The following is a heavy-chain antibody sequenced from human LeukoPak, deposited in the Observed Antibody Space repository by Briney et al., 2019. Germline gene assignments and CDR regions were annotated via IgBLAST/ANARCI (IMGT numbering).Heavy chain of an antibody. CDR2: IFHTGSA. J-gene: IGHJ6*03. D-gene: IGHD6-13*01. Sequence: TSETLSLTCTVSGGSISSYYWSWIRQPPGKGLEWIGHIFHTGSANYNPSLKSRVTISVDTSKNQFSLKLSSVTAADTAVYYCARLSIAAYYYYYYMDVWGKGTTVTVSS. V-gene: IGHV4-59*12. CDR1: GGSISSYY. CDR3: ARLSIAAYYYYYYMDV.